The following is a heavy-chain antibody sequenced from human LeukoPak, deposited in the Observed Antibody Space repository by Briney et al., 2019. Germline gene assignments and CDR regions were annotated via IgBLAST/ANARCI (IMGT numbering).Heavy chain of an antibody. Sequence: PSETLSLTCTVSLGSISSSSYNWGWFRQSPGKGLERIGTIYYSGSTSYNPSLKSRVTISVDTSKNQFSLTLRSVTAADTAVYYCAGLGGSTEYWGQGTLATVSS. CDR2: IYYSGST. D-gene: IGHD3-16*01. CDR3: AGLGGSTEY. V-gene: IGHV4-39*01. J-gene: IGHJ4*02. CDR1: LGSISSSSYN.